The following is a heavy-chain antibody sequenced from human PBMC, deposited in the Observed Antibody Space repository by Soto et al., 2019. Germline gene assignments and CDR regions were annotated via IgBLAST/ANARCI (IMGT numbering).Heavy chain of an antibody. V-gene: IGHV3-53*01. J-gene: IGHJ4*02. Sequence: GGSLRLSCTASGFSVTSNYMTWVRQAPGKGLECVSVIYAGGNTYYADSVKGRFTISSDNSKNTLYLQMNNLRAEDTAVYYCARVTTFYDILTSSYALNYFDYWGQGTRVTVSS. CDR1: GFSVTSNY. D-gene: IGHD3-9*01. CDR3: ARVTTFYDILTSSYALNYFDY. CDR2: IYAGGNT.